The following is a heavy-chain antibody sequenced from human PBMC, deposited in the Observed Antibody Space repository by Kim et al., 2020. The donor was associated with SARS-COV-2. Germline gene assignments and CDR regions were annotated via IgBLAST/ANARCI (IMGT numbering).Heavy chain of an antibody. CDR2: ISWDGGST. CDR3: AKDSGDCSSTSCYHKYGMDV. J-gene: IGHJ6*02. D-gene: IGHD2-2*01. V-gene: IGHV3-43*01. CDR1: GFTFDDYT. Sequence: GGSLRLSCAASGFTFDDYTMHWVRQAPGKGLEWVSLISWDGGSTYYADSVKGRFTISRDNSKNSLYLQMNSLRTEDTALYYCAKDSGDCSSTSCYHKYGMDVWGQGTTVTVSS.